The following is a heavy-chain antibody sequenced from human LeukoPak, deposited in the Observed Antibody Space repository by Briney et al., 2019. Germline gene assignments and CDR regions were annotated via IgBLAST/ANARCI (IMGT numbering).Heavy chain of an antibody. J-gene: IGHJ4*02. Sequence: SETLSLTCTVSGGSISSYYWSWIRQPPGKGLEWIGYIYYSGSTNYNPSLKSRVTISVDTSKNQFSLKLSSVTAADTAVYYCARDSSGWYFDYWGQGTLVTVSS. D-gene: IGHD6-19*01. V-gene: IGHV4-59*01. CDR2: IYYSGST. CDR3: ARDSSGWYFDY. CDR1: GGSISSYY.